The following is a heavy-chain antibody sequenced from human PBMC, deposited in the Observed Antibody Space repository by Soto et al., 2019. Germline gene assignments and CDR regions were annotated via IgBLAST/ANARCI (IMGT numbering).Heavy chain of an antibody. Sequence: SETLSLTCAVYGGSFSGYYWSWIRQPPGKGLEWIGEINHSGSTNYNPSLKSRVTISVDTSKNQFSLKLSSVTAADTAVYYCARGSPGIAGYWYFDLWGRGTLVTVSS. CDR2: INHSGST. J-gene: IGHJ2*01. CDR1: GGSFSGYY. V-gene: IGHV4-34*01. CDR3: ARGSPGIAGYWYFDL. D-gene: IGHD6-13*01.